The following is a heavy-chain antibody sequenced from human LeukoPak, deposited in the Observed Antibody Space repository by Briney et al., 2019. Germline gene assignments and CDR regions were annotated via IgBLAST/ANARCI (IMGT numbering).Heavy chain of an antibody. V-gene: IGHV1-8*03. Sequence: ASVTVSCTASGYTFTSYDINWVRQAPGQGLEWMGWMNSNSGNTGYAQKFQGRVTITRNTSIGTAYMELSSLRSEDTAVYYCARDFRSGYYTQRYYYMDVWGKGTTVTVSS. CDR3: ARDFRSGYYTQRYYYMDV. D-gene: IGHD3-3*01. CDR1: GYTFTSYD. J-gene: IGHJ6*03. CDR2: MNSNSGNT.